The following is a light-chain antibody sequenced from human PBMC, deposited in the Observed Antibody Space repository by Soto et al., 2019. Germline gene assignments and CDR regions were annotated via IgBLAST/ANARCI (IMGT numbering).Light chain of an antibody. CDR2: SND. CDR1: SSNIGSNT. CDR3: AAWDDSLSGVV. V-gene: IGLV1-44*01. Sequence: QSVLTQPPSASGTPGQRVIISCSGSSSNIGSNTVNWYQQLPGTAPKLLIYSNDQRPSGVPDRFSASKSGTAASLAISGLQSEVEADYYCAAWDDSLSGVVFGGGTKLTVL. J-gene: IGLJ2*01.